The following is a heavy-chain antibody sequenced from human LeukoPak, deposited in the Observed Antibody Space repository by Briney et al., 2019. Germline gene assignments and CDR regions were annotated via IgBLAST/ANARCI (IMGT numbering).Heavy chain of an antibody. CDR1: GFTFSSYA. CDR3: AKTILPERPPYYFDY. CDR2: ISGGGGST. V-gene: IGHV3-23*01. D-gene: IGHD1-14*01. J-gene: IGHJ4*02. Sequence: GGSLRLSCAASGFTFSSYAMSWVRQAPGKGLEWVSGISGGGGSTYYADSVKGRFTISRDNSKNTLYLQMNSLRAEDTAVYYCAKTILPERPPYYFDYWGQGTLVTVSS.